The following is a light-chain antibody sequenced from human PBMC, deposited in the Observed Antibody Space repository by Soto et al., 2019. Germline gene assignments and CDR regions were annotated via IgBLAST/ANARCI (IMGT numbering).Light chain of an antibody. J-gene: IGLJ3*02. V-gene: IGLV2-14*01. Sequence: QSVLTQPASVSGSPGQAITISCTGTSRDVGGYNHVSWYQHRPGRAPKLLIYEVTDRPSGVSNRFSGSKSGNTASLTISGLQAEDEADYYCCSYTGTSSWVFGGGTKLTVL. CDR3: CSYTGTSSWV. CDR1: SRDVGGYNH. CDR2: EVT.